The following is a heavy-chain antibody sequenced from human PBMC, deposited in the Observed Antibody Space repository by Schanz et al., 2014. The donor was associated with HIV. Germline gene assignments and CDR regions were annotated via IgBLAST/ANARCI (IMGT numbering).Heavy chain of an antibody. Sequence: QVQLVESGGGVVQPGRSLRLSCAASGFTFSSYGIHWVRQAPGKGLEWGAVIWYDGSNKYYADSVKGRFTISRDNSKNPLYLQMTSLRAEDTAIYYCARSPDWAGTDAFDIWGQGTMVTVSP. D-gene: IGHD6-19*01. CDR3: ARSPDWAGTDAFDI. CDR1: GFTFSSYG. CDR2: IWYDGSNK. J-gene: IGHJ3*02. V-gene: IGHV3-33*01.